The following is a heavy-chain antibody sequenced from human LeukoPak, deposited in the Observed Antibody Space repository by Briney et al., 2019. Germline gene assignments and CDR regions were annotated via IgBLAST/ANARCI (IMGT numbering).Heavy chain of an antibody. CDR2: IRDSGGST. D-gene: IGHD6-6*01. Sequence: PGGSLRLSCAASGFTFSNYAMSWVRQAPGKGLDWVSAIRDSGGSTDYTDSVKGRFTISRDNSKNTLYLQMNSLRAEDTAVYYCAKDLSSSSSGKFVSWGQGTLVTVSS. J-gene: IGHJ4*02. CDR1: GFTFSNYA. V-gene: IGHV3-23*01. CDR3: AKDLSSSSSGKFVS.